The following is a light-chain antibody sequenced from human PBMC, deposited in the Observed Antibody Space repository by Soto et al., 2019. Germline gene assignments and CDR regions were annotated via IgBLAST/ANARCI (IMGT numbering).Light chain of an antibody. Sequence: QSALTQPPSASGSRGQSVTISCTGTSSDVGGYNFVSWYQQHPGKAPKVILYEVTKRPSGVPDRFPGSKSGNTASLTVSGLQTEDEAHYYCSSYAGSKNRYVFGTGTKVTVL. CDR3: SSYAGSKNRYV. V-gene: IGLV2-8*01. J-gene: IGLJ1*01. CDR2: EVT. CDR1: SSDVGGYNF.